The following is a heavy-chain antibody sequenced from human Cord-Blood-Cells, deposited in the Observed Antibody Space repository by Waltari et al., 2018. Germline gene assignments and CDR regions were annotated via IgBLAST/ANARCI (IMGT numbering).Heavy chain of an antibody. J-gene: IGHJ4*02. V-gene: IGHV1-2*02. CDR3: ARSIRTVTIHY. CDR2: INPNSGGT. Sequence: QVQLVQSGAEVKKPGASVKVSCKASGYTFTGYYMHWVRQAPGQGLEWMGWINPNSGGTNYEQKFQGRVTMTRDTSISTAYMELSRLRSDDTAVYYCARSIRTVTIHYWGQGTLVTVSS. CDR1: GYTFTGYY. D-gene: IGHD4-17*01.